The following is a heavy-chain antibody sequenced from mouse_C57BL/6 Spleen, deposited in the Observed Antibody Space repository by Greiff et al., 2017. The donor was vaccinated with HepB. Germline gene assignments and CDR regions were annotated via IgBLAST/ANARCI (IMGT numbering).Heavy chain of an antibody. CDR1: GFSLTSYG. J-gene: IGHJ3*01. CDR2: IWSGGST. D-gene: IGHD2-4*01. CDR3: ARNFDDYDVAWFAY. V-gene: IGHV2-2*01. Sequence: VKVVESGPGLVQPSQSLSITCTVSGFSLTSYGVHWVRQSPGKGLEWLGVIWSGGSTDYNAAFISRLSISKDNSKSQVFFKMNSLQADDTAIYYCARNFDDYDVAWFAYWGQGTLVTVSA.